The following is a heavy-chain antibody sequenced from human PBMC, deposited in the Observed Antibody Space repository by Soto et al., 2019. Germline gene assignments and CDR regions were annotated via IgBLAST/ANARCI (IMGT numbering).Heavy chain of an antibody. D-gene: IGHD3-9*01. Sequence: GGSLRLSCAASGFTFSDSPMHWVRQASGKGLEWVSAISGSGGSTYYADSVKGRFTISRDNSKNTLYLQMNSLRAEDTAVYYCAKSYDILTGYRLDAFDIWGQGTMVTVSS. J-gene: IGHJ3*02. CDR3: AKSYDILTGYRLDAFDI. CDR2: ISGSGGST. V-gene: IGHV3-23*01. CDR1: GFTFSDSP.